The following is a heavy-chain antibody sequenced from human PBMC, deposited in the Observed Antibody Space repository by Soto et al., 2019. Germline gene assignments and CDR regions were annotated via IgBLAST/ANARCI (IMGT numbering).Heavy chain of an antibody. CDR1: GGSITSSFY. V-gene: IGHV4-39*01. J-gene: IGHJ6*02. CDR3: RSSSRYSTDV. D-gene: IGHD6-13*01. Sequence: QLQLQESGPGLVKPSETLSLSCTVSGGSITSSFYWGWIRQPPGKGLEWIGSIYGTGNTYYNPPLKGRVTRSADTSKTPFSLNLISVTAADTAVYYCRSSSRYSTDVWGQGAAVTVSS. CDR2: IYGTGNT.